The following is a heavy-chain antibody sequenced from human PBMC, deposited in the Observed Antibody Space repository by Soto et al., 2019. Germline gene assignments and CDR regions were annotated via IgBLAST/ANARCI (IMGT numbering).Heavy chain of an antibody. Sequence: GGSLRLSCEASGFRFNSYSMNWVRQAPGKGLEWVSAISGSGGSTYYADSVKGRFTISRDNAKNSLYLQMNRLRSEDTALYYCAKDMEHGHHPYYFYGMDVWGQGTTVTVSS. CDR2: ISGSGGST. CDR3: AKDMEHGHHPYYFYGMDV. D-gene: IGHD1-1*01. CDR1: GFRFNSYS. V-gene: IGHV3-21*04. J-gene: IGHJ6*02.